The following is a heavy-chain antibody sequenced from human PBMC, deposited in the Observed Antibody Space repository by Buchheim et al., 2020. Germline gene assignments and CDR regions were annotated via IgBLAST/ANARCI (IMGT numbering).Heavy chain of an antibody. D-gene: IGHD4-11*01. CDR1: GFTFSNYW. CDR2: ISTDGSDK. CDR3: ARGYSGSNDY. V-gene: IGHV3-74*01. J-gene: IGHJ4*02. Sequence: EVQLVESGGGLVQPGGSLRLSCVASGFTFSNYWMHCVRQDPGKGLVWVSRISTDGSDKSYADSVKGRFTISRDNAKNTVYLQMNSLRADDAAVYYCARGYSGSNDYWGQGTL.